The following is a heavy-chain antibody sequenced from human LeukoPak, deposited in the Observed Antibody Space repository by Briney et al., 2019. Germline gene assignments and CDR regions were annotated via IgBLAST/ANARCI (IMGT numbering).Heavy chain of an antibody. D-gene: IGHD3-16*01. CDR3: ARGDGVYDYVWGRSY. CDR2: ISSGGDTF. Sequence: PGGSLRLSCAASGFMFSDYYMVWIRQAPGKGLEWIACISSGGDTFFYADSVKGRFTISRDNSGDSLHLQMNSLRAEDTAVYYCARGDGVYDYVWGRSYWGQGTLVTVSS. CDR1: GFMFSDYY. J-gene: IGHJ4*02. V-gene: IGHV3-11*01.